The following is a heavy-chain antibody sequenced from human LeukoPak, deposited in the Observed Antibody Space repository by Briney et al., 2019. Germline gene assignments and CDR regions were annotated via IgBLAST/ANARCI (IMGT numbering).Heavy chain of an antibody. Sequence: GKSLTLSCAASGFDFNIYGMHWVRQPPGKVLEWVAVIRYDGNTRYNEDSVKGRFTISRDNSNNTLYLQMNSLRVEDTVVYCCAKDGVEDTVMLRDWGQGTLVSVSS. CDR3: AKDGVEDTVMLRD. CDR2: IRYDGNTR. CDR1: GFDFNIYG. V-gene: IGHV3-33*06. D-gene: IGHD3-16*01. J-gene: IGHJ4*02.